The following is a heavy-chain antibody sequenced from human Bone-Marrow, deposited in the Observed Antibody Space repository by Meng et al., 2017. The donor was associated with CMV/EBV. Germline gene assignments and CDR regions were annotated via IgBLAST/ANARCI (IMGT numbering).Heavy chain of an antibody. CDR2: INPSGGST. CDR3: ARDSGHIWSGRIGGMDV. V-gene: IGHV1-46*01. J-gene: IGHJ6*02. Sequence: ASVKVSCKASGYTFTSYYMHWVRQAPGQGLEWMGIINPSGGSTSYAQKFQGRVTMTRDTSTSTVYMELRSLRSEDTAVYYCARDSGHIWSGRIGGMDVWGQGTTVTVSS. CDR1: GYTFTSYY. D-gene: IGHD3-3*01.